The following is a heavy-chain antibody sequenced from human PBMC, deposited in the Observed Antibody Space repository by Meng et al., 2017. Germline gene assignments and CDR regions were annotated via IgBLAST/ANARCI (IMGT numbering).Heavy chain of an antibody. Sequence: SETLSLTCTVSGGSISSYYWSWIRQPAGKGLEWIGRIYTSGSTNYNPSLKSRVTMSVDTSKNQFSLKLSSVTAADTAVYYCARHGTFTYYYDSSGYPYNWFDPWGQGTLVT. D-gene: IGHD3-22*01. CDR1: GGSISSYY. CDR2: IYTSGST. V-gene: IGHV4-4*07. CDR3: ARHGTFTYYYDSSGYPYNWFDP. J-gene: IGHJ5*02.